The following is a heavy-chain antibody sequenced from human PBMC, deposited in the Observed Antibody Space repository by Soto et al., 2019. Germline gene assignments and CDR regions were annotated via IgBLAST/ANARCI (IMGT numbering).Heavy chain of an antibody. V-gene: IGHV3-11*06. Sequence: PGGSLRLSCAASGFIFSDYYMSWIRQASGKGLEWISYISSSSSYTKFADSVKGRFTISRDNAKNSLYLQMNSLRAEDTAVYYCAKDLVGQVYSYGYRDYYYGMDVWGQGTTVTVSS. CDR3: AKDLVGQVYSYGYRDYYYGMDV. D-gene: IGHD5-18*01. J-gene: IGHJ6*02. CDR1: GFIFSDYY. CDR2: ISSSSSYT.